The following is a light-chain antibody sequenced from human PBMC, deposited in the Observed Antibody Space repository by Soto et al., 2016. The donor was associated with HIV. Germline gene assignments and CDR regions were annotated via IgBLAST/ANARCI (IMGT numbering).Light chain of an antibody. CDR2: AAS. Sequence: AIQMTQSPSSLSASVGDRVTITCRASQGIRNALGWYQQKPGKAPELLIYAASSLRSGVPSRFSGSGSGTEFTLAISSLQPEDSATYYCLQDYNYPPSFGGGPRWSSN. CDR1: QGIRNA. V-gene: IGKV1-6*01. CDR3: LQDYNYPPS. J-gene: IGKJ4*01.